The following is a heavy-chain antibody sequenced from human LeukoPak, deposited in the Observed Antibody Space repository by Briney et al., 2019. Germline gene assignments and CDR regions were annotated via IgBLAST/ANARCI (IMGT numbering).Heavy chain of an antibody. Sequence: PGGSLRLSCAASGFTFSSYAMSWVRQAPGKGLVWVSRINTDGSITTYADSVKGRFTISRDNAKNTLYLQMNSLRDEDTAVYYCASLGTLVPWGQGTLVTVSS. CDR1: GFTFSSYA. CDR3: ASLGTLVP. J-gene: IGHJ5*02. D-gene: IGHD3-9*01. CDR2: INTDGSIT. V-gene: IGHV3-74*03.